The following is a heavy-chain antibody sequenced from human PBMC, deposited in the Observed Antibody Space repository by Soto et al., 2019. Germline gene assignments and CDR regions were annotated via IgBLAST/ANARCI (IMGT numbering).Heavy chain of an antibody. Sequence: QVHLVESGGGVVQPGRSLRLSCVASGFTFRSYGMHWVRQAPGKGLEWVAVIWYDGSTKYYGGSVKGRFTISRDNSKNTLYLQMNSLRAEDTAVYHCARYGGHSLDYWGQGALVTVSS. D-gene: IGHD2-21*02. CDR2: IWYDGSTK. CDR3: ARYGGHSLDY. V-gene: IGHV3-33*01. CDR1: GFTFRSYG. J-gene: IGHJ4*02.